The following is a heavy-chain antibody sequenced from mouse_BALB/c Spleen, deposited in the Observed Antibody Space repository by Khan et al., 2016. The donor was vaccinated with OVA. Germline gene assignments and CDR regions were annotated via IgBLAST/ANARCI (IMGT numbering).Heavy chain of an antibody. V-gene: IGHV5-9*02. CDR3: SRPSYYGNPWFTY. D-gene: IGHD2-10*01. CDR1: GFAFSSYD. CDR2: ISGTGIYT. Sequence: EVELVESGGDLVKPGGSLKLSCAPSGFAFSSYDMSWVRQTPEKRLEWVATISGTGIYTFYPDSVKGRFTISRDNARNTLYLQMSSLRSEDTALYYCSRPSYYGNPWFTYWSQGTLVTVSA. J-gene: IGHJ3*01.